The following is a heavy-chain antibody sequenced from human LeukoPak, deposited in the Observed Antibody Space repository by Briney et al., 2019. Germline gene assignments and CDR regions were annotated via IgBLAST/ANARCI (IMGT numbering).Heavy chain of an antibody. CDR3: ASWAGNTQSDSWSGPFDY. Sequence: GGSLRLSCAASGFTFSSYNMNWVRQAPGKGLEWVSYISAGSSTIYYADSVKGRFTISRDNAKNSLYLQMSSLRVEDTAVYYCASWAGNTQSDSWSGPFDYWGQGSLVTVSS. CDR1: GFTFSSYN. D-gene: IGHD3-3*01. CDR2: ISAGSSTI. V-gene: IGHV3-48*04. J-gene: IGHJ4*02.